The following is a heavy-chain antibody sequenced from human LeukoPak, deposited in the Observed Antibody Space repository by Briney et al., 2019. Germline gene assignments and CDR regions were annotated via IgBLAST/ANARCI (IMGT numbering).Heavy chain of an antibody. CDR2: ISGSGGST. CDR3: AKNMYYDFWSGYSRIDP. V-gene: IGHV3-23*01. J-gene: IGHJ5*02. Sequence: PGGSLRLSCAASGFTFSSYAMSWVRQAPGKGLEWVSAISGSGGSTYYADSVKGRLTISRDNSKNTLYLQMNSLRAEDTAVYYCAKNMYYDFWSGYSRIDPWGQGTLVTVSS. CDR1: GFTFSSYA. D-gene: IGHD3-3*01.